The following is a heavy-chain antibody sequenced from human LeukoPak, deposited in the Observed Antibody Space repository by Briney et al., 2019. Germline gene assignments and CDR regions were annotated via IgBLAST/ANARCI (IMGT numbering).Heavy chain of an antibody. Sequence: SETLSLTCTVSGYSISSGYYWGWIRQPPGKGLEWIGSIYYSGSTYYNPSLKSRVTISVDTSKNQFSLKLSSVTAADTAVYYCARHLRNSPLDYWGQGTLVTVSS. V-gene: IGHV4-38-2*02. D-gene: IGHD1-7*01. CDR3: ARHLRNSPLDY. CDR1: GYSISSGYY. CDR2: IYYSGST. J-gene: IGHJ4*02.